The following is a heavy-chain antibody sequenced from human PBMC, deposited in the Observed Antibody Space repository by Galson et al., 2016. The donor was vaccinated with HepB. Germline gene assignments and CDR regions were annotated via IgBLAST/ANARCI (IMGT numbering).Heavy chain of an antibody. J-gene: IGHJ6*02. CDR3: AREDRRGETAYGLDV. CDR1: GDSITNNNW. Sequence: SETLSLTCAVSGDSITNNNWWSWVRQPPGKGLEWIAYIYSSGDTYVNPSLRSRVSISVDTSKDQFSLRLSSVTAADSAIYYCAREDRRGETAYGLDVWGQGTTVTVSS. D-gene: IGHD3-10*01. CDR2: IYSSGDT. V-gene: IGHV4-4*02.